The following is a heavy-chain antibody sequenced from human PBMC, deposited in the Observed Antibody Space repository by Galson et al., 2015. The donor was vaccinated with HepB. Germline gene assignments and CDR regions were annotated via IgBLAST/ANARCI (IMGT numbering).Heavy chain of an antibody. Sequence: SLRLSCAASGFTFSSYWMHWVRQAPGKGLVWVSRINSDGSSTSYADSVKGRFTISRDNAKNTLYLQMNSLRAEDTAVYYCARVARSVYDFWSGPVYFDYWGQGTLVTVSS. CDR2: INSDGSST. CDR1: GFTFSSYW. J-gene: IGHJ4*02. CDR3: ARVARSVYDFWSGPVYFDY. V-gene: IGHV3-74*01. D-gene: IGHD3-3*01.